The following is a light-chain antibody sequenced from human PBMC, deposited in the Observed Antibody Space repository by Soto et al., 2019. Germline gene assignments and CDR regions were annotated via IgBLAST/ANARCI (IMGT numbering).Light chain of an antibody. V-gene: IGKV3-20*01. Sequence: EIVLTQSPGTLSLSAGERATLSCRASQSVSSSYLAWYQQKPGQAPRLIIYGASSRATGIPDRFSGSGSGTDFTLTISRLEPEDFAVYYCQRYGSSPPWTFGQGTKVDI. CDR3: QRYGSSPPWT. CDR1: QSVSSSY. J-gene: IGKJ1*01. CDR2: GAS.